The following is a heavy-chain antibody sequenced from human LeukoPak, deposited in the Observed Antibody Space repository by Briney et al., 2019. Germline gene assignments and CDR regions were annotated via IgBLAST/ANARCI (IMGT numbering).Heavy chain of an antibody. J-gene: IGHJ4*02. Sequence: GGSLRLSCAASGFTVSSYGMHWVRQAPGKGLEWVAIISYDGSNKYYADSVKGRFTISRDSSKNMLYLQMNSLRAEDTAVYYCAKDINGAIPFDYWGQGTLVTVSS. V-gene: IGHV3-30*18. CDR1: GFTVSSYG. CDR3: AKDINGAIPFDY. D-gene: IGHD2-2*02. CDR2: ISYDGSNK.